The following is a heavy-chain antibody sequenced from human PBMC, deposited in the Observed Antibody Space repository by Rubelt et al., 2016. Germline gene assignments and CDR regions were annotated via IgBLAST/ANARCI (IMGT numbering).Heavy chain of an antibody. J-gene: IGHJ1*01. CDR1: GFTFSSSS. V-gene: IGHV3-7*01. CDR2: IKEDGSDK. CDR3: AGYRQLYD. D-gene: IGHD1-1*01. Sequence: EVQLVESGGGLVQPGGSLRLSCEASGFTFSSSSMNWVRQAPGKGLEWVANIKEDGSDKYYVDYVKDRFTISRDNAQNSLNLQMDSLRTEDTAVENCAGYRQLYDWAQGALVGVS.